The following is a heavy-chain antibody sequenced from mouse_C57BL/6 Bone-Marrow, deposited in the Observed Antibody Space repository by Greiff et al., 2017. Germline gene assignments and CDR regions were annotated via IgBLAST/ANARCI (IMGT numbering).Heavy chain of an antibody. Sequence: VQLQQSGPELVKPGASVKISCKASGYTFTDYYMNWVKQSHGKSLEWIGDINPNNGGTSYNQKFKGKATLTVDKSSSTAYMVLRSLTSEDSAVYYCARSPYPYYFDYWYQGPTLTVSS. D-gene: IGHD5-1*01. CDR1: GYTFTDYY. CDR2: INPNNGGT. CDR3: ARSPYPYYFDY. J-gene: IGHJ2*01. V-gene: IGHV1-26*01.